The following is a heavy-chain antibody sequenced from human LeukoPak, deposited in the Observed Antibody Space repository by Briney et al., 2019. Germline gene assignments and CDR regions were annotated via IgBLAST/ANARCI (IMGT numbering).Heavy chain of an antibody. Sequence: GGSLRLSCAASGFTFSDYYMSWIRQAPGKGLEWVSYISSGGSTIYYADSVKGRFTISRDNAKNSLYLQMNSLRAEDTAVYYCARDCSGGSCYSDYWGQGTLVTVSS. CDR1: GFTFSDYY. J-gene: IGHJ4*02. D-gene: IGHD2-15*01. V-gene: IGHV3-11*01. CDR3: ARDCSGGSCYSDY. CDR2: ISSGGSTI.